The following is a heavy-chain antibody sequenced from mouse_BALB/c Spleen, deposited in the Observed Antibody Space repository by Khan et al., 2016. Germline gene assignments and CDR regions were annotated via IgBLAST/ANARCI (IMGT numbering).Heavy chain of an antibody. D-gene: IGHD2-4*01. Sequence: VQLKQSGAELVKPGASVKLSCTASGFNIKDTYMHWVKQRPEQGLEWIGRIDPANGNTKYDPKFQGKATITADTSSNTAYLKLSSLTSEDTAVSYWPRSPYDYDVVFAHWGQGTLVTVSA. CDR2: IDPANGNT. CDR1: GFNIKDTY. J-gene: IGHJ3*01. V-gene: IGHV14-3*02. CDR3: PRSPYDYDVVFAH.